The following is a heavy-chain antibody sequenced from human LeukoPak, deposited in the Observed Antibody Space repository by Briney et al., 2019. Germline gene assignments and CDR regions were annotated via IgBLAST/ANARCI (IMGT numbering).Heavy chain of an antibody. D-gene: IGHD3-10*01. CDR2: INHSGST. J-gene: IGHJ4*02. V-gene: IGHV4-34*01. CDR3: ARGGSMVRGVIMSPFFDY. Sequence: SETLSLTCAVYGGSFSGHYWSLIRQPPGKGLEWIGEINHSGSTKYNPSLKSRVTISIDTSKNQFSLKLSSVTAADPAVYYCARGGSMVRGVIMSPFFDYWGQGSLVTVSS. CDR1: GGSFSGHY.